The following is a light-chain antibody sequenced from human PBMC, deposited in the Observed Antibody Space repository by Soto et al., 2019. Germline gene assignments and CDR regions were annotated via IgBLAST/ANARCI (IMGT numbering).Light chain of an antibody. CDR2: EVS. Sequence: QSALTQPASVSGSPGQSITISCTGTSSDVGGYNYVSWYQQHPGKAPKLMIYEVSNRPSGVSNRFSGSKSGSTASLTISGLQAADEADYYCSSFTRSSTSVVFGGGTKLTVL. CDR1: SSDVGGYNY. CDR3: SSFTRSSTSVV. J-gene: IGLJ2*01. V-gene: IGLV2-14*01.